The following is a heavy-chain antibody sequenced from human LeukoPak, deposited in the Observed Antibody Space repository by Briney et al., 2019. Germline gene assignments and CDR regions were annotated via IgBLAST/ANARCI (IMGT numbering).Heavy chain of an antibody. D-gene: IGHD1-26*01. V-gene: IGHV4-39*02. Sequence: SETLSLTCTVSGGSISSSSYYWGWIRQPPGKGLEWIGSIYYSGSTYYNPSLKSRVTISVDTSKNQFSLKLSSVTAADTAAYYCARDRPAGGAFDIWGQGTMVTVSS. J-gene: IGHJ3*02. CDR2: IYYSGST. CDR1: GGSISSSSYY. CDR3: ARDRPAGGAFDI.